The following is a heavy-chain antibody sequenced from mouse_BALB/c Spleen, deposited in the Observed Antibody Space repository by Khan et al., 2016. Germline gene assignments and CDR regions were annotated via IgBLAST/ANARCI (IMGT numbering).Heavy chain of an antibody. CDR3: ARRGGDRHDLFTY. Sequence: QVTLKESGPGILQPSQTLSLTCSFSGFSLSTSGTGVSWIRQPSGKGLEWLAHIYWDDDKRYNPSLMSRLTISKGTSSHQVFLNITSVDTADTATYYCARRGGDRHDLFTYWGQGTLVTVSA. J-gene: IGHJ3*01. D-gene: IGHD2-14*01. V-gene: IGHV8-12*01. CDR2: IYWDDDK. CDR1: GFSLSTSGTG.